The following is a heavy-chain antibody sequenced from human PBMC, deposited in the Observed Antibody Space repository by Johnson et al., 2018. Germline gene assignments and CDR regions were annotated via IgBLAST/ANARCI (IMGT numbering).Heavy chain of an antibody. CDR3: AIPSIAVAHYYYYGMDV. D-gene: IGHD6-19*01. V-gene: IGHV4-59*12. CDR2: IYYSGST. Sequence: QVQLQESGPGLVKPSETLSLTCTVSGGSISSYYWSWIRQPPGKGLEWIGYIYYSGSTNYNPSLKSRVTISLDTSKNQFSLKLSSVTAADTAVYYCAIPSIAVAHYYYYGMDVWGQGTTVTVSS. J-gene: IGHJ6*02. CDR1: GGSISSYY.